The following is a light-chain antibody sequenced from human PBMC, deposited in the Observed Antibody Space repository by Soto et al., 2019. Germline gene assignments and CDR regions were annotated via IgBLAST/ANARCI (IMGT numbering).Light chain of an antibody. V-gene: IGKV3D-20*02. J-gene: IGKJ4*01. CDR3: QQRSNWPPLT. CDR2: GAS. Sequence: EIVLTQSPGTLSLSPGEGATLSCRASESVASSYLAWYQQKPGQAPRLLIYGASSRATGIPDRFSGSGSGTDFTLTITRLQPEDFAVYYCQQRSNWPPLTFGGGTKVEIK. CDR1: ESVASSY.